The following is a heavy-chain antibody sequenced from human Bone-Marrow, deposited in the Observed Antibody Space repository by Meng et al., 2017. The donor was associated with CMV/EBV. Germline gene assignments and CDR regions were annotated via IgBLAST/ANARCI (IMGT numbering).Heavy chain of an antibody. CDR1: GFTFDDYA. J-gene: IGHJ4*02. V-gene: IGHV3-9*01. Sequence: GGSLRLSCAASGFTFDDYAMHWVRQAPGKGLEWVSGISWNSGSIGYADSVKGRFTISRDNAKNSLYLQMNSLRAEDTALYYCAKAVGRMATIPGDYWGQETLVTVSS. D-gene: IGHD5-24*01. CDR2: ISWNSGSI. CDR3: AKAVGRMATIPGDY.